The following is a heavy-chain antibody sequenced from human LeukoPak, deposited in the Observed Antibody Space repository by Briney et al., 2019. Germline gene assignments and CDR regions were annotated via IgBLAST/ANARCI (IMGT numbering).Heavy chain of an antibody. CDR3: ARDRGGRTTGLYDFWSGQNPVGWFDP. V-gene: IGHV4-61*01. Sequence: SETLSLTCTVSGGSVSSGSYYWSWIRQPPGKGLEWIGYIYYSGSTNYNPSLKSRVTISVDASKNQFSLKLSSVPAADTAVYYCARDRGGRTTGLYDFWSGQNPVGWFDPWGQGTLVTVSS. CDR2: IYYSGST. D-gene: IGHD3-3*01. J-gene: IGHJ5*02. CDR1: GGSVSSGSYY.